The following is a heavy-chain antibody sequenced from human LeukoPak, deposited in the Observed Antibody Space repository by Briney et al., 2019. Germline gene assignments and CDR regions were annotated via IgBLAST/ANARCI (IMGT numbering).Heavy chain of an antibody. D-gene: IGHD3-22*01. Sequence: PSETLSLTCTVSGVSISSYYWSWIRQPAGKGLEWIGRIHTSGSTNYNPSLKSRVTMSVDTSKNQFSLKLSSVTAADTAVYYCARDRYYYDSSGYLLFDYWGQGTLVTVSS. J-gene: IGHJ4*02. CDR3: ARDRYYYDSSGYLLFDY. CDR2: IHTSGST. V-gene: IGHV4-4*07. CDR1: GVSISSYY.